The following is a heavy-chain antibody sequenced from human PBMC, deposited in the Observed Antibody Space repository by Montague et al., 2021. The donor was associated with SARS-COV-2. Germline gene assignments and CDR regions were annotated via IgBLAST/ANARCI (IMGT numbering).Heavy chain of an antibody. D-gene: IGHD3-10*01. V-gene: IGHV3-9*01. CDR3: AKDKIFTLRGVFDY. CDR2: ISWNSGDI. J-gene: IGHJ4*02. CDR1: GFTFDGYA. Sequence: SLRLSCAASGFTFDGYAMYWVRQGPGKGLEWVAGISWNSGDIDYADSVKGRFTISRDNAQNSLYLQMNSLRPEDTAFYYCAKDKIFTLRGVFDYWGQGTLVTVSS.